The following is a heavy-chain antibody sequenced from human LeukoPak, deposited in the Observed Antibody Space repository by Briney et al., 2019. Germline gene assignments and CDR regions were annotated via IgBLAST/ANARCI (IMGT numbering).Heavy chain of an antibody. CDR3: AKRVHQRLFGSYFDY. CDR1: GLTFSSYA. V-gene: IGHV3-23*01. D-gene: IGHD6-25*01. J-gene: IGHJ4*02. CDR2: ISGSGGNT. Sequence: PGGSLRLSFAASGLTFSSYAMSWVRQAPGKGLEWVSVISGSGGNTYYADSVQGRFTISRDNSKNTLYLQMNSLRAEDTAVYYCAKRVHQRLFGSYFDYWGQGTLVTVSS.